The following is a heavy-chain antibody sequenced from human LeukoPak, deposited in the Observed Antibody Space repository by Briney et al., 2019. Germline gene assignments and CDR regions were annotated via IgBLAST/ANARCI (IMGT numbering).Heavy chain of an antibody. CDR3: AKDRYGGNSVIFSEYFQH. V-gene: IGHV3-21*04. Sequence: GGSLRLSCAASGFTFSSYSMNWVRQAPGKGLEWVSSISGSSSYIYYADSAKGRFTISRDNAKNSLYLQMNSLRAEDTAVYYCAKDRYGGNSVIFSEYFQHWGQGTLVTVSS. D-gene: IGHD4-23*01. CDR2: ISGSSSYI. J-gene: IGHJ1*01. CDR1: GFTFSSYS.